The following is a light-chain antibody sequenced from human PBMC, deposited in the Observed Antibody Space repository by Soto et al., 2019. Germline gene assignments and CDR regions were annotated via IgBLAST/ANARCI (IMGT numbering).Light chain of an antibody. J-gene: IGLJ1*01. CDR2: DVL. V-gene: IGLV2-8*01. CDR3: ISFAGSHYV. CDR1: SSDVGGYEY. Sequence: QSVLTQPPSASGAPGQSVTISCTGTSSDVGGYEYVSWYQQHPGKAPKLIIYDVLRRPSGVPDRFSGSKSANTASLTVSGLQAEDEADYYCISFAGSHYVFGPGTKVIVL.